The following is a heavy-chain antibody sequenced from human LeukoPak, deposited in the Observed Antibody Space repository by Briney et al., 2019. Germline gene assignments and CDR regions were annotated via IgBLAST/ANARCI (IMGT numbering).Heavy chain of an antibody. D-gene: IGHD1-26*01. CDR2: IFYSGGP. V-gene: IGHV4-39*01. J-gene: IGHJ4*02. Sequence: SETLSLTCTVSGGSISSNSFYWGWIRQPPGKGLEWIGTIFYSGGPYYNPSLKSRVAVSVDTSKNQFSLTLSSVTAADTAVYYCAKTISLAQWELRRDPFDYWGQGTLVTVSS. CDR3: AKTISLAQWELRRDPFDY. CDR1: GGSISSNSFY.